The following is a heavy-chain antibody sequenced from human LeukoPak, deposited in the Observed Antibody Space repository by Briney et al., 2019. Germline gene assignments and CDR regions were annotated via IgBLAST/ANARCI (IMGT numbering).Heavy chain of an antibody. Sequence: ASVKVSCKASGYTFTSYGISWVRQAPGQGLEWMGWISAYNGNTNYAQKLQGRVTMTTDTSTSTAYMELRSLRSDDTAVYYCARVVVVCSSTSCYSGASEFDPWGQGTLVTVSS. CDR1: GYTFTSYG. D-gene: IGHD2-2*02. V-gene: IGHV1-18*01. CDR3: ARVVVVCSSTSCYSGASEFDP. CDR2: ISAYNGNT. J-gene: IGHJ5*02.